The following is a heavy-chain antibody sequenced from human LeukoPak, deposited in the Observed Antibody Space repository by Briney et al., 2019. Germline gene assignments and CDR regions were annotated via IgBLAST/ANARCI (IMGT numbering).Heavy chain of an antibody. J-gene: IGHJ6*03. CDR2: IYYSGST. D-gene: IGHD3-10*01. CDR3: ARFHCGSGNSTYYYYYYYMDV. V-gene: IGHV4-39*01. CDR1: GGSISSSSYY. Sequence: SETLSLTCTVSGGSISSSSYYWGWIRQPPGKGLEWIGSIYYSGSTYYNPSLKSRVTISVDTSKNQFSLKLSSVTAADTAVYYCARFHCGSGNSTYYYYYYYMDVWGKGTTVTVSS.